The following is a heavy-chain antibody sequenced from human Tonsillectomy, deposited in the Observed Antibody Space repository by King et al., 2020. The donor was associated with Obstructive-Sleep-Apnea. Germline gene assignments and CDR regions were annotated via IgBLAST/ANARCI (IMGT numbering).Heavy chain of an antibody. V-gene: IGHV3-74*01. CDR2: INSDGRTT. Sequence: EVQLVESGGGLVQPGGSLRLSCAASGFSFGTHWMHWVRQVPGQGLEWVSQINSDGRTTLYADSVKGRFTISRDNAKNTVYLQMNSLRAEDTAVYYCTSPPAETVADPFDNWGQGTLVTVSS. J-gene: IGHJ4*02. D-gene: IGHD6-19*01. CDR3: TSPPAETVADPFDN. CDR1: GFSFGTHW.